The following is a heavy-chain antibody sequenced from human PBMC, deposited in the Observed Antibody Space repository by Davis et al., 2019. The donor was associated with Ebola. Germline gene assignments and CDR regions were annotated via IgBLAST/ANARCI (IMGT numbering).Heavy chain of an antibody. Sequence: SQTLSLTCAISGDSVSSNSAAWNWIRQSPSRGLEWLGRTYYRSKWYNDDAVSVKSRITINPDTSKNQFSLQLNSVTPEDTAVYYCARDRLEWLLSHLYYYYGMDVWGQGTTVTVSS. D-gene: IGHD3-3*01. CDR3: ARDRLEWLLSHLYYYYGMDV. CDR2: TYYRSKWYN. CDR1: GDSVSSNSAA. V-gene: IGHV6-1*01. J-gene: IGHJ6*02.